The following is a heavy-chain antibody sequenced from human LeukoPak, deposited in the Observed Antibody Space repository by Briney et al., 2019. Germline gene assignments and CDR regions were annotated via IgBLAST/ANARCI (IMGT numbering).Heavy chain of an antibody. J-gene: IGHJ4*02. CDR3: ARRLYGTSSFDF. D-gene: IGHD6-6*01. CDR2: IYYSGTT. Sequence: SETLSLTCTVSGGSISSSSYYWGWIRQPPGKGLEWIAIIYYSGTTYHNPSLKSRVTISVDTSKNQFSLKLTSITAADTAVYYCARRLYGTSSFDFWGQGTLVTVSS. CDR1: GGSISSSSYY. V-gene: IGHV4-39*01.